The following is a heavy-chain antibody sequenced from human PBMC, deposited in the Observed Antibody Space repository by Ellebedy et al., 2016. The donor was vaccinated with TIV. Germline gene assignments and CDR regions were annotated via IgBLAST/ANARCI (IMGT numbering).Heavy chain of an antibody. Sequence: MPSETLSLTCTVSGGSITNSGDYWGWIRQPPGMGLEWIGIIYHRGDTYYNPSLKGRVTLSVDTSRNQFSLKLRSVTAADTSVYFCVRYNSRAGDLSFDYWGQGALVTVSS. CDR1: GGSITNSGDY. CDR3: VRYNSRAGDLSFDY. CDR2: IYHRGDT. D-gene: IGHD1-14*01. V-gene: IGHV4-39*01. J-gene: IGHJ4*02.